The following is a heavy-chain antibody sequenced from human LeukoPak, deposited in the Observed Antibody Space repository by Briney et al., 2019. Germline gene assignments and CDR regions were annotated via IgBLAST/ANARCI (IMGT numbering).Heavy chain of an antibody. CDR1: GGSINSYH. J-gene: IGHJ5*02. Sequence: SETLSLTCTVSGGSINSYHWNCIRQPPGKGREWIGFIYYSGCTNYNSSLKSRVTISVDTTRNQFSLKLRSVTAADTAVYYCARGVGPYCSSSSCYLNWFDPWGQGTLVTVSS. V-gene: IGHV4-59*01. CDR3: ARGVGPYCSSSSCYLNWFDP. CDR2: IYYSGCT. D-gene: IGHD2-2*01.